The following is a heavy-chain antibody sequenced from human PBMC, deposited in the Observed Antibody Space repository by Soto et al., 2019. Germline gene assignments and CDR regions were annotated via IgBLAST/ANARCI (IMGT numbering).Heavy chain of an antibody. CDR1: GGTFRNYA. V-gene: IGHV1-69*06. Sequence: SVKVSCKASGGTFRNYAISWLRQAPGQGLEWMGGILPISGTANYALKFQDRVTITADKSTSTAYMELSSLRSEDTAVYYCARVEAEITIINFFDPWGQGTLVTVSS. D-gene: IGHD3-22*01. CDR3: ARVEAEITIINFFDP. CDR2: ILPISGTA. J-gene: IGHJ5*02.